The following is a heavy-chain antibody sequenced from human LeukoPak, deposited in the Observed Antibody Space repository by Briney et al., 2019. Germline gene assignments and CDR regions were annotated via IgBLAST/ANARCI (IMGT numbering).Heavy chain of an antibody. V-gene: IGHV3-9*01. CDR1: GFTFDDYA. CDR2: INWNSDSI. D-gene: IGHD3-10*02. Sequence: PGGSLRLSCAVSGFTFDDYAMHWVRQVPGKGLEWVSGINWNSDSIGYADSVKGRLAISRDNAKNSLYLQMNSLRAEDTAVYYCAELGITMIGGVWGKGTTVTISS. CDR3: AELGITMIGGV. J-gene: IGHJ6*04.